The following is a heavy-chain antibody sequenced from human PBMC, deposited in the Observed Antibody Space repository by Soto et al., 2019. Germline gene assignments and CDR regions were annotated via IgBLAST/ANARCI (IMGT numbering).Heavy chain of an antibody. CDR1: GYSFTNYW. V-gene: IGHV5-51*01. CDR3: ARIYCGSMNCFGPNDAFDI. D-gene: IGHD2-2*01. Sequence: PGESLKISCKGSGYSFTNYWTGWVRQVPGKGLEWMGIIHPGDSDTKYSPSFQGQVTISADKSISTAYLQWSSLKASDSAIYYCARIYCGSMNCFGPNDAFDIWGQGTMVTVSS. J-gene: IGHJ3*02. CDR2: IHPGDSDT.